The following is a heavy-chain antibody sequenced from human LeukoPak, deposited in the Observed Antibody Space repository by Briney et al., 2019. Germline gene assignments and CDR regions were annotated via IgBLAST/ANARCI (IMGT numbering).Heavy chain of an antibody. CDR2: IYNSGST. J-gene: IGHJ4*02. CDR3: ARIGVLGEGFDY. V-gene: IGHV4-30-4*01. D-gene: IGHD3-3*02. CDR1: GGSISSGDYY. Sequence: PQTLSLTCTVSGGSISSGDYYWSWIRQPPGKGLEWIGYIYNSGSTYYNPSLKSRVTISVDTSKNQFSLRLRSVTAADTAVYYCARIGVLGEGFDYWGQGTLVTVSS.